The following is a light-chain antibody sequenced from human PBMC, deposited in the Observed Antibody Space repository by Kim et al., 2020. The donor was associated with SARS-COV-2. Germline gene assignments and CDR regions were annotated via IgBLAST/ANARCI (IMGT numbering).Light chain of an antibody. CDR3: APWDDSLTGIV. CDR2: DSN. J-gene: IGLJ1*01. V-gene: IGLV1-44*01. Sequence: QSVLTQPPSASGTPGQRVTISCSGSSSNIGINFVNCYQQLPGTTPKLLLNDSNQRPSGVPTRFSGSRSGTSASLAISGLQPEDEADYFCAPWDDSLTGIVFGAGTKVTVL. CDR1: SSNIGINF.